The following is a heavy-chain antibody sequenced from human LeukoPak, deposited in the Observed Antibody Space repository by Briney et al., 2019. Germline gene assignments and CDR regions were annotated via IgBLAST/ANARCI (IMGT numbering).Heavy chain of an antibody. J-gene: IGHJ4*02. CDR2: ISVRSNYI. CDR1: GYTFSSYS. D-gene: IGHD3-22*01. V-gene: IGHV3-21*01. CDR3: VRLRRNSDTSGYYYYYDY. Sequence: GGSLRLSCAASGYTFSSYSINWVRQAPGKGLEWVSSISVRSNYIYYADSVRGRFSISRDDARDSLYLQMNSLRAEDTAVYYCVRLRRNSDTSGYYYYYDYWGQGTLVTVSS.